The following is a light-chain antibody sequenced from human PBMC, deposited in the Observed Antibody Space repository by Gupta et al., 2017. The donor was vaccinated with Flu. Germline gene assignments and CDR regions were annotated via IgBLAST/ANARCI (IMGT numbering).Light chain of an antibody. CDR2: KAS. Sequence: DIQMTQSPSTLSASVGDRVTITCRASQSISSWLAWYQQKPGKAPKLLIYKASRVESGVPSRFSGSGSGTEFTLTISSRQPDDFATYYCQQYNSYSYTFGQGTKLEIK. V-gene: IGKV1-5*03. CDR3: QQYNSYSYT. CDR1: QSISSW. J-gene: IGKJ2*01.